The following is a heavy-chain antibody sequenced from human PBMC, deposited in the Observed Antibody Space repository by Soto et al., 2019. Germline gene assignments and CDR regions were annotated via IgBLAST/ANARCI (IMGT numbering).Heavy chain of an antibody. Sequence: GXSVKVSCKASGGTFSSYAISWVRQAPGQGLEWMGGIIPIFGTANYAQKFQGRVTITADKSTSTAYMELSSLRSEDTAVYYCARIICGGDCYDAFDIWGQGTMVTVSS. J-gene: IGHJ3*02. D-gene: IGHD2-21*02. CDR3: ARIICGGDCYDAFDI. CDR2: IIPIFGTA. CDR1: GGTFSSYA. V-gene: IGHV1-69*06.